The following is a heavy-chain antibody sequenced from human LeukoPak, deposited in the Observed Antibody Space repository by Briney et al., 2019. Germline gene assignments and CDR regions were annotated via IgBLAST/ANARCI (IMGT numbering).Heavy chain of an antibody. Sequence: SETLSLTCAVYGGSFSGYYWSWIRQPPGKGLEWIGEINHSGSTNYNPSLKSRVTISVDTSKNQFSLKLSSVTAADTAVYYCAGHSSGWYAAFDYWGQGTLVTVSS. J-gene: IGHJ4*02. D-gene: IGHD6-19*01. CDR3: AGHSSGWYAAFDY. V-gene: IGHV4-34*01. CDR2: INHSGST. CDR1: GGSFSGYY.